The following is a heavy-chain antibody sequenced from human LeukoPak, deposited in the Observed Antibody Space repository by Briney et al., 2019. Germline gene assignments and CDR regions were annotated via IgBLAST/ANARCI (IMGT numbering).Heavy chain of an antibody. Sequence: GGSLRLSCAASGFTLSSHGMNWVRQAPGKGLEWVSSISSSSYIYYADSVKGRFTISRDNAKNSLYLQMNSLRAEDTAVYYCARDYDSSGYYYSWFDPRGQGTLVTVSS. V-gene: IGHV3-21*01. CDR2: ISSSSYI. CDR3: ARDYDSSGYYYSWFDP. D-gene: IGHD3-22*01. J-gene: IGHJ5*02. CDR1: GFTLSSHG.